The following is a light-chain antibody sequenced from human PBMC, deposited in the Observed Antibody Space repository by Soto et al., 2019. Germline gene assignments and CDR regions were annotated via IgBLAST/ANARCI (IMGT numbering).Light chain of an antibody. CDR3: QTWGSGIHV. Sequence: QSVLTQSPSASASLGASVRLTCTLSSGHGSYAIAWHQQQPERGPRFLMKVNSDGSHTKGDGIPDRFSGSSSGTERYLIISSLQSEDEADYYCQTWGSGIHVFGTGTKLTVL. J-gene: IGLJ1*01. CDR1: SGHGSYA. CDR2: VNSDGSH. V-gene: IGLV4-69*01.